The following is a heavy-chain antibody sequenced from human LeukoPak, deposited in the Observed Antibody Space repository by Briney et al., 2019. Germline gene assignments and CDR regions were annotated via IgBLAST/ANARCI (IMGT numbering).Heavy chain of an antibody. V-gene: IGHV1-18*01. CDR3: ARWGFVNYHDSSGYSSYFDY. CDR2: ISAYNGNT. Sequence: ASVKASCKASGYTFTSYGITWVRQAPGQGLEWMGWISAYNGNTNYAQKLQGRVTMTTDTSTSTAYMELRSLRSDDTAVYYCARWGFVNYHDSSGYSSYFDYWGQGTLVTVSS. J-gene: IGHJ4*02. D-gene: IGHD3-22*01. CDR1: GYTFTSYG.